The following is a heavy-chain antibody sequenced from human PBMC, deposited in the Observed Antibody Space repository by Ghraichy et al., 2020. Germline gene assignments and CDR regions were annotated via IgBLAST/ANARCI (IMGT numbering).Heavy chain of an antibody. CDR1: GGSISSSSYY. Sequence: ESLNISCTVSGGSISSSSYYWGWIRQPPGKGLEWIGSIYYSGSTYYNPSLKSRVTISVDTSKNQFSLKLSSVTAADTAVYYCASRRSPPGIAVAGTPFDYWGQGTLVTVSS. J-gene: IGHJ4*02. D-gene: IGHD6-19*01. V-gene: IGHV4-39*01. CDR2: IYYSGST. CDR3: ASRRSPPGIAVAGTPFDY.